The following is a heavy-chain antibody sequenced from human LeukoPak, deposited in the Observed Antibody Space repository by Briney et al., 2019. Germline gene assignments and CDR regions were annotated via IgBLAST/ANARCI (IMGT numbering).Heavy chain of an antibody. CDR1: GGSISSYY. D-gene: IGHD5-18*01. Sequence: PSETLSLTCTVPGGSISSYYWSWIRQPPGKGLEWIGYIYYSGSTNYNPSLKSRVTISVDTSKNQFSLKLSSVTAADTAVYYCARSDSYGYAYWGQGTLVTVSS. V-gene: IGHV4-59*01. J-gene: IGHJ4*02. CDR3: ARSDSYGYAY. CDR2: IYYSGST.